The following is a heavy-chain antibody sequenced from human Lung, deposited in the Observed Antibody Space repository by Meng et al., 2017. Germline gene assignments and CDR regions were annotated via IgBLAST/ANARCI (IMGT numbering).Heavy chain of an antibody. Sequence: QVQRQQWGAGLLKPSETLSFSCCVSGGSFSDHYWSWIRQPPGKGLEWIGEINHSGSTNYNPSLESRATISVDTSQNNLSLKLSSVTAADSAVYYCARGPTTMAHDFDYWGQGTLVTVSS. V-gene: IGHV4-34*01. CDR2: INHSGST. J-gene: IGHJ4*02. D-gene: IGHD4-11*01. CDR3: ARGPTTMAHDFDY. CDR1: GGSFSDHY.